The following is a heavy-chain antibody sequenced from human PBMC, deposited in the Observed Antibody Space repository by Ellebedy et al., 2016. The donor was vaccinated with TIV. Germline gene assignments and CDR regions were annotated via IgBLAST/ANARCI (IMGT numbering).Heavy chain of an antibody. V-gene: IGHV3-73*01. Sequence: GGSLRLSCAASGFIFSESAIHWVRRASGRGLEWVGRVRSAANSYAAEYAASVNGRFTISRDDSKSTAYLEMIGLKSDDTAVYYCTKLPGRGGKNYPHWYFDIWGRGALVTVSS. CDR3: TKLPGRGGKNYPHWYFDI. D-gene: IGHD5-24*01. CDR1: GFIFSESA. CDR2: VRSAANSYAA. J-gene: IGHJ2*01.